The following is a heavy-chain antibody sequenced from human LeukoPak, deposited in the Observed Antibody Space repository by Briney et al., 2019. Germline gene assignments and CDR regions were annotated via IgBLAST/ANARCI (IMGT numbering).Heavy chain of an antibody. CDR3: ARGTLYSGWSYYFDY. Sequence: SETLSLTCSVSGGSISLSYYYWGWIRQPPGKALEWIGSVYYSGTTSYNPSLKSRVTISVDVSKNHFSLRLSSVTAADTAMYYCARGTLYSGWSYYFDYWGQGSQVTVSS. D-gene: IGHD6-19*01. J-gene: IGHJ4*02. CDR2: VYYSGTT. V-gene: IGHV4-39*07. CDR1: GGSISLSYYY.